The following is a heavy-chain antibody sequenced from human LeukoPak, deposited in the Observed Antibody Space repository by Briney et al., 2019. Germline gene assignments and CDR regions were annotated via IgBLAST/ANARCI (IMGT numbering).Heavy chain of an antibody. CDR1: GYTFTSYY. J-gene: IGHJ5*02. Sequence: ASVKVSCKASGYTFTSYYMHWVRQAPGQGLEWMGIINPSGGSTSYAQKFQGRVTMTRDTSTSTVYMELSSLRSEDTTVYYCARLLRMPAAGIWVDWFDPWGQGTLVTVSS. D-gene: IGHD6-13*01. CDR3: ARLLRMPAAGIWVDWFDP. V-gene: IGHV1-46*01. CDR2: INPSGGST.